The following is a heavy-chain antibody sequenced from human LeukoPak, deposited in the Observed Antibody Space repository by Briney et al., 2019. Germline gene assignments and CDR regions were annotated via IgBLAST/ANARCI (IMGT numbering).Heavy chain of an antibody. D-gene: IGHD2-21*02. CDR1: GFTFSTYS. CDR3: ARADGGDIDY. Sequence: GGSLRLSCAASGFTFSTYSMNWVRQAPGKGLEWVSSISSSYNYTYYAESVKGRLTISRDNAKNALYLQMSSLRAEDTAVYYCARADGGDIDYWGQGTLVTVSS. CDR2: ISSSYNYT. V-gene: IGHV3-21*01. J-gene: IGHJ4*02.